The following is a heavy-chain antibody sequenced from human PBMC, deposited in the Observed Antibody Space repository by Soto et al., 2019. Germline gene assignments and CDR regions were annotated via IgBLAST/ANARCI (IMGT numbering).Heavy chain of an antibody. CDR2: ISYDGSNK. J-gene: IGHJ6*02. CDR1: GFTFSSYG. CDR3: AKDQDNWNYGDGREV. D-gene: IGHD1-7*01. Sequence: GGSLILSCAASGFTFSSYGMHWVRQAPGKGLEWVAVISYDGSNKYYADSVKGRFTISRDNSKNTLYLQMNSLRAEDTAVYYCAKDQDNWNYGDGREVGGQGTTVTVPS. V-gene: IGHV3-30*18.